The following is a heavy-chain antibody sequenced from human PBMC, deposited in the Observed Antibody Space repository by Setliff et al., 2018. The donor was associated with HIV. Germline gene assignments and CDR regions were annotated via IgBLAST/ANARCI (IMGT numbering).Heavy chain of an antibody. Sequence: GASVKVSCKASGYTLTSYYMHWMRQAPGQGLEWLGIINPSGGGTTYAQKFQRRVTMTRDTFMSTVYMELSSLRSEDTAVYYCARDPVSSSWYGTWFDSWGQGTLVTVSS. CDR1: GYTLTSYY. V-gene: IGHV1-46*01. CDR2: INPSGGGT. J-gene: IGHJ5*01. CDR3: ARDPVSSSWYGTWFDS. D-gene: IGHD6-13*01.